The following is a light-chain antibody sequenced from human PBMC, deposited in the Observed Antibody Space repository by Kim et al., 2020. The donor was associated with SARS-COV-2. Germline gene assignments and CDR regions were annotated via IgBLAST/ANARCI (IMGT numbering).Light chain of an antibody. CDR1: QSVSSSY. CDR2: GAS. J-gene: IGKJ2*01. Sequence: EIVLTQSPGTLSLSPGERATLSCRASQSVSSSYLAWYQQKPGQAPRLLIYGASNRATGIPDRFSGSGSGTDFTLTISRLEPEDFAVYYCQQYGSSPRRYTFGQGTKLEI. V-gene: IGKV3-20*01. CDR3: QQYGSSPRRYT.